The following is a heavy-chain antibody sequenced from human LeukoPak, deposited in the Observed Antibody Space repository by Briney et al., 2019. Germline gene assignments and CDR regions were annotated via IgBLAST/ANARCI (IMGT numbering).Heavy chain of an antibody. Sequence: GGSLRLSCATSGFTFSYYSMHWVRQAPGRGLEWVSYISNSGRTIYYADSVKGRFTISRDNAKNSVYLQMNSLRAEDTAVYYCARERTRLFGDHWGQGTLVTVSS. CDR2: ISNSGRTI. CDR3: ARERTRLFGDH. CDR1: GFTFSYYS. D-gene: IGHD3-3*01. V-gene: IGHV3-48*01. J-gene: IGHJ4*02.